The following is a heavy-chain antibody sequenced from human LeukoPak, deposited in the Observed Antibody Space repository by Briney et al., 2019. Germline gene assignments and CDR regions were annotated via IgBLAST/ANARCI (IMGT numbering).Heavy chain of an antibody. CDR1: GFTFSSYS. CDR3: ARDHDEVAIYYYYGMDV. J-gene: IGHJ6*02. Sequence: GGSLRLSCAASGFTFSSYSMNWVRQAPGKGLEWVSSIGSSSSYIYYADSVKGRFTISRDNAKNSLYLQMNSLRAEDTAVYYCARDHDEVAIYYYYGMDVWGQGTTVTVSS. D-gene: IGHD2-15*01. V-gene: IGHV3-21*01. CDR2: IGSSSSYI.